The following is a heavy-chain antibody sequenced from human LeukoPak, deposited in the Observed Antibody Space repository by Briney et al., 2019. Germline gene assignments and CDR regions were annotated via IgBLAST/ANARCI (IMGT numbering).Heavy chain of an antibody. CDR1: GGSFSGYY. J-gene: IGHJ4*02. CDR2: INHSGST. Sequence: SETLSLTCAVYGGSFSGYYWSWIRQPPGKGLEWIGEINHSGSTNYNPSLKSRVTISVDTSKNQFSLKLSSVTAADTAVYYCARDSYYDSSGYYYWGQGTLVTVSS. CDR3: ARDSYYDSSGYYY. D-gene: IGHD3-22*01. V-gene: IGHV4-34*01.